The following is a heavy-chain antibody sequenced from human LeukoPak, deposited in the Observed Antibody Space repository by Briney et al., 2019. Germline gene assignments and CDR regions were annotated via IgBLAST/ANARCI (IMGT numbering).Heavy chain of an antibody. J-gene: IGHJ3*02. CDR1: GGSISSYY. V-gene: IGHV4-59*01. Sequence: SETLSLTCTVSGGSISSYYWSWIRQPPGKGLEWIGYIYHSGSTNYNPSLKSRVTISVDTSKNQFSLKLSSVTAADTAVYYCASGGFGELFPSHHDAFDIWGQGTMVTVSS. D-gene: IGHD3-10*01. CDR3: ASGGFGELFPSHHDAFDI. CDR2: IYHSGST.